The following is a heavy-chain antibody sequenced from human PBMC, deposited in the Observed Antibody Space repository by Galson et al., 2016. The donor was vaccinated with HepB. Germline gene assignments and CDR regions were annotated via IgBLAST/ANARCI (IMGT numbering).Heavy chain of an antibody. CDR2: TSYDGNIK. CDR3: AREIAVDNKIAGTDS. Sequence: SLRLSCAASGFAFGDFAIHWVRQAPGKGLAWVAVTSYDGNIKYYADSVKGRFIISRDNSRNMVFLQMNSLRPEDSAAYYCAREIAVDNKIAGTDSWGQGTLVTVSS. CDR1: GFAFGDFA. J-gene: IGHJ5*01. V-gene: IGHV3-30*04. D-gene: IGHD6-19*01.